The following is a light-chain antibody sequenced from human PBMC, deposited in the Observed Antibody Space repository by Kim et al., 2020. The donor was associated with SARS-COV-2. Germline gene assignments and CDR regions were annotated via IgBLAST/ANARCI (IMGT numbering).Light chain of an antibody. CDR2: YDD. J-gene: IGLJ1*01. CDR3: AAWDGSLNAYV. CDR1: SSNIGNND. Sequence: RQGGSISCSGSSSNIGNNDVTWYQQVPGKAPKLLIYYDDLLTSGVSDRFSGSKSGTSASLAISGLQSEDEADYYCAAWDGSLNAYVFGTGTKVTVL. V-gene: IGLV1-36*01.